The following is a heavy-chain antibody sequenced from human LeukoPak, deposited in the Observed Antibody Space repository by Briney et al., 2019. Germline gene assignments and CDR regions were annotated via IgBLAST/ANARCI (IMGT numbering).Heavy chain of an antibody. J-gene: IGHJ4*02. CDR2: IYPGDSDT. CDR3: ATQSYYYDSSGYIPSSY. D-gene: IGHD3-22*01. V-gene: IGHV5-51*01. CDR1: GYSFTSYW. Sequence: GESLKISCKGSGYSFTSYWIGWVRQMPGKGLEWMGIIYPGDSDTRYSPSFQGQVTISADKSISTAYLQWSSLKASDTAMYYCATQSYYYDSSGYIPSSYWGQGTLVTVSS.